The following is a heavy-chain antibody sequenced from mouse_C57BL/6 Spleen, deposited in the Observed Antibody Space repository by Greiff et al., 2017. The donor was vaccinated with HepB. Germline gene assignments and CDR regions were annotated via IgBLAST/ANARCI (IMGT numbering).Heavy chain of an antibody. V-gene: IGHV5-4*01. J-gene: IGHJ2*01. D-gene: IGHD3-1*01. CDR3: ARERADYFDY. CDR1: GFTFSSYA. CDR2: ISDGGSYT. Sequence: EVQVVESGGGLVKPGGSLKLSCAASGFTFSSYAMSWVRQTPEKRLEWVATISDGGSYTYYPDNVKGRFTISRDNAKNNLYLQMSHLKSEDTAMYYCARERADYFDYWGQGTTLTVSS.